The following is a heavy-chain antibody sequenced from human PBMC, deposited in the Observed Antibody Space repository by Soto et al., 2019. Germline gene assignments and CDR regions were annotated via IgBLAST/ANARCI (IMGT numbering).Heavy chain of an antibody. V-gene: IGHV3-33*01. Sequence: QVQLVESGGGVVQPGRSLRLSCAASGFTFSSYGMHWVRQAPGKGLEWVAVIWYDGSNKYYADSVKGRFTISRDNSKNTLYLQMNSLRAEDTAVYYCARGSTESGTFGNYWGQGTLVTVSS. CDR1: GFTFSSYG. D-gene: IGHD2-2*01. CDR2: IWYDGSNK. CDR3: ARGSTESGTFGNY. J-gene: IGHJ4*02.